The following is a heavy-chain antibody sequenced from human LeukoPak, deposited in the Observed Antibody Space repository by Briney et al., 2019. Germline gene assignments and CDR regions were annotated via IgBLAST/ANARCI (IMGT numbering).Heavy chain of an antibody. CDR1: GGSFSGYY. D-gene: IGHD2-2*01. CDR3: ARDAGYCSSTSCSAYYYYGMDV. Sequence: SETLSLTCAVYGGSFSGYYWSWIRQPPGKGLEWIGYIYYSGSTNYNPSLKSRVTISVDTSKNQFSLKLSSVTAADTAVYYCARDAGYCSSTSCSAYYYYGMDVWGQGTTVTVSS. V-gene: IGHV4-59*01. CDR2: IYYSGST. J-gene: IGHJ6*02.